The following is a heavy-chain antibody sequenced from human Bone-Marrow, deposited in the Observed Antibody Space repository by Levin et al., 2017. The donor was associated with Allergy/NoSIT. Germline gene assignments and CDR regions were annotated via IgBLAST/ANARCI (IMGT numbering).Heavy chain of an antibody. V-gene: IGHV3-23*01. CDR1: GFTFSNYG. CDR2: INGGGGNT. Sequence: GGSLRLSCAASGFTFSNYGMSWVRQAPGRGLEWVSTINGGGGNTHYADSVKGRFTISRDNSRNTMYLQLSSLEAGDAAGYYCARDVPPARAGTMFDFWGQGTLVTVSS. D-gene: IGHD6-13*01. J-gene: IGHJ4*02. CDR3: ARDVPPARAGTMFDF.